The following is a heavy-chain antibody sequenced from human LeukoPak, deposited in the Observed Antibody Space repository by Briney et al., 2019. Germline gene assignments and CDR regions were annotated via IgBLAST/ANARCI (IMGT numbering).Heavy chain of an antibody. J-gene: IGHJ5*02. Sequence: ASVKVSCKASGYTFTGYYMHWVRQAPGQGLEWMGWINPNSGGTNYAQEFQGRVTMTRDTSISTAYMELSRLRSDDTAVYYCARADHYDILTDYNNWFDPWGQGTLVTVSS. D-gene: IGHD3-9*01. V-gene: IGHV1-2*02. CDR3: ARADHYDILTDYNNWFDP. CDR2: INPNSGGT. CDR1: GYTFTGYY.